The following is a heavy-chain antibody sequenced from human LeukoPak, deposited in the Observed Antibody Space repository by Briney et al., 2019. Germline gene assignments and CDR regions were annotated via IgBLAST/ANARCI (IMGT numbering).Heavy chain of an antibody. J-gene: IGHJ3*02. Sequence: GESLKISCKGSGYSFTSYWIGWVRHMPGKCLEWMGIIYPCDSDTRYSPSFQGQVTISADKSISTAYLQWSRLKASDTAMYYCARRARELPGDAFDIWGQGTMVTVSS. D-gene: IGHD1-26*01. V-gene: IGHV5-51*01. CDR2: IYPCDSDT. CDR3: ARRARELPGDAFDI. CDR1: GYSFTSYW.